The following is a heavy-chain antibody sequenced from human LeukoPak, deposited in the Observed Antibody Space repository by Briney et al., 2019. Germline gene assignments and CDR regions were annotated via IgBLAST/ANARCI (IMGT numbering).Heavy chain of an antibody. J-gene: IGHJ4*02. CDR2: IKSKTYGGTT. Sequence: PGWSLTVSCLPSRFTFSKAWMTWVRQAPGKGLEGVGGIKSKTYGGTTHYAAPVKGRFTSSRDDSKNTLYPQMNSLKPEDTAVYYCTTATRQVVYWGQGTLVTVSP. CDR3: TTATRQVVY. V-gene: IGHV3-15*01. CDR1: RFTFSKAW.